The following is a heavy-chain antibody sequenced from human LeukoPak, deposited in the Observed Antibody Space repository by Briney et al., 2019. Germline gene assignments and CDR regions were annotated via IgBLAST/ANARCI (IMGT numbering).Heavy chain of an antibody. J-gene: IGHJ6*02. Sequence: ASVKVSCKASGYTFTSYYMRWVRQAPGQGLEWMGIINPSGGSTSYAQKFQGRVTMTRDTSTSTVYMELSSLRSEDTAVYYCARGGGIVVRNYGMDVWGQGTTVTVSS. CDR1: GYTFTSYY. D-gene: IGHD3-22*01. V-gene: IGHV1-46*01. CDR2: INPSGGST. CDR3: ARGGGIVVRNYGMDV.